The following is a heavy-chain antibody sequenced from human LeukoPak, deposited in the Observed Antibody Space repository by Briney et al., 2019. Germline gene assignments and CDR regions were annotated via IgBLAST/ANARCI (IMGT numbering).Heavy chain of an antibody. J-gene: IGHJ4*02. CDR3: ARGSAALYYFDF. D-gene: IGHD2-2*01. V-gene: IGHV3-33*01. CDR1: GFTFSSYG. Sequence: GGSLRLSCAAPGFTFSSYGMHWVRQAPGKGLEWVALIWYDGSDIYYADSVKGRFIISRDNSKNTLYLQMNTLRAEDTAVYYCARGSAALYYFDFRGQGTLVTVSS. CDR2: IWYDGSDI.